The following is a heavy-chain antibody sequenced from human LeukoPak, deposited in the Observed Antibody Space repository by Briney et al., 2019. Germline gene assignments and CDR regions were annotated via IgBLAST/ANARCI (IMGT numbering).Heavy chain of an antibody. J-gene: IGHJ4*02. CDR1: GGSISSGDYY. CDR3: ARGRYYGDYIDY. CDR2: HYYSGTT. V-gene: IGHV4-30-4*01. Sequence: ASETLSLTCTVSGGSISSGDYYWSWIRQAPGKGLEWIGYHYYSGTTNYSPSLKSRVDISIDTFRNQFSLRLTSVTAADTAVYYCARGRYYGDYIDYWGQGALVTVSS. D-gene: IGHD4-17*01.